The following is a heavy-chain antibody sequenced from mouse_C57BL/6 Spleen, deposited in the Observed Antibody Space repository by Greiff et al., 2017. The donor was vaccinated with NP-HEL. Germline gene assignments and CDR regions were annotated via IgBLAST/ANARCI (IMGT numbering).Heavy chain of an antibody. CDR2: ISYDGSN. J-gene: IGHJ2*01. CDR3: ARVWGYDPDY. V-gene: IGHV3-6*01. D-gene: IGHD2-2*01. Sequence: DVKLQESGPGLVKPSQSLSLTCSVTGYSITSGYYWNWIRQFPGNKLEWMGYISYDGSNNYNPSLKNRISITRDTSKNQFFLKLNSVTTEDTATYYCARVWGYDPDYWGQGTTLTVSS. CDR1: GYSITSGYY.